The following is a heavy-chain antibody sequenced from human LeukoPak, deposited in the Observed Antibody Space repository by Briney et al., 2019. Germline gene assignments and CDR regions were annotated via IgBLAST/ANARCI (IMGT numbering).Heavy chain of an antibody. CDR1: GGSFGGYY. CDR2: INHSGST. J-gene: IGHJ4*02. Sequence: PSETLSLTCAVYGGSFGGYYWSWIRQPPGKGLEWIGEINHSGSTYYNPSLKSRVTISVDTSKNQFSLKLSSVTAADTAVYYCARGLTPKLAAAYDYWGQGTLVTVSS. CDR3: ARGLTPKLAAAYDY. D-gene: IGHD6-13*01. V-gene: IGHV4-34*01.